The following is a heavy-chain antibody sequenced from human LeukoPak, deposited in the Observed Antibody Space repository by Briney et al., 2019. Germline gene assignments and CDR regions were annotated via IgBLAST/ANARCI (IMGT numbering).Heavy chain of an antibody. CDR1: GYIFTDYY. CDR2: INSKSGGT. V-gene: IGHV1-2*06. CDR3: ARDLASTAHWEFDY. D-gene: IGHD7-27*01. Sequence: ASVKVSCKASGYIFTDYYIRWVRQAPGQGLEWMGRINSKSGGTEDAQDFQGRVTMTRDTSINTAYMELSSLISDDTAVDYCARDLASTAHWEFDYWGQGTPVTVSP. J-gene: IGHJ4*02.